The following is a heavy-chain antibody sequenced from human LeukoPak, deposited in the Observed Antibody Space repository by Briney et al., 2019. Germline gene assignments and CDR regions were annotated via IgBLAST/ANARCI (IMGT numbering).Heavy chain of an antibody. D-gene: IGHD2-2*01. CDR3: ARREFCSSTSCFIDY. Sequence: GESLKISCKGSGYSFTSYWIGWVRQMPGKGLEWMGLIYPGDSDTRYSPSFQGQVTISADKSISTAYLQWSSLKASDTGMYYCARREFCSSTSCFIDYWGQGTLVTVSS. J-gene: IGHJ4*02. CDR2: IYPGDSDT. CDR1: GYSFTSYW. V-gene: IGHV5-51*01.